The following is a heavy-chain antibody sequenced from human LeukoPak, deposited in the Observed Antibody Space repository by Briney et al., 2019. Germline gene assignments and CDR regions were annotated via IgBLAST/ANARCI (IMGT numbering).Heavy chain of an antibody. J-gene: IGHJ1*01. D-gene: IGHD3-10*01. V-gene: IGHV3-48*04. CDR1: GFTFSSYS. Sequence: SGGSLRLSCAASGFTFSSYSMNWVRQAPGKGLEWVSYISSSSSTIYYADSVKGRFTISRDNAKNSLYLQMNSLRAEDTAVYYCARNLRRSERFGEVFQHWGQGTLVTVSS. CDR3: ARNLRRSERFGEVFQH. CDR2: ISSSSSTI.